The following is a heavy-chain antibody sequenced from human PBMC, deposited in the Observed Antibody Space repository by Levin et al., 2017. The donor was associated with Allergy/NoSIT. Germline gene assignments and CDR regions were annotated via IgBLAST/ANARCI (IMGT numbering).Heavy chain of an antibody. CDR3: TTQSHDYSNYWPYYFDY. CDR1: GFTFSNAW. D-gene: IGHD4-11*01. Sequence: GESLKISCAASGFTFSNAWMSWVRQAPGKGLEWVGRIKSKTDGGTTDYAAPVKGRFTISRDDSKNTLYLQMNSLKTEDTAVYYCTTQSHDYSNYWPYYFDYWGQGTLVTVSS. V-gene: IGHV3-15*01. CDR2: IKSKTDGGTT. J-gene: IGHJ4*02.